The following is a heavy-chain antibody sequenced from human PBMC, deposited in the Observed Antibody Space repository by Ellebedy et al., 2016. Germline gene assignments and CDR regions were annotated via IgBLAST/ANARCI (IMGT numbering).Heavy chain of an antibody. CDR3: ARGPRVVVVEFPDY. Sequence: ASVTVSCKASGYTFTSYAMHWVRQAPGQRLEWMGWINAGNGNTKYSQKFQGRVTITRDTSASTAYMELSSLRSEDTAVYYCARGPRVVVVEFPDYWGQGTLVTVSS. V-gene: IGHV1-3*01. J-gene: IGHJ4*02. CDR1: GYTFTSYA. D-gene: IGHD3-22*01. CDR2: INAGNGNT.